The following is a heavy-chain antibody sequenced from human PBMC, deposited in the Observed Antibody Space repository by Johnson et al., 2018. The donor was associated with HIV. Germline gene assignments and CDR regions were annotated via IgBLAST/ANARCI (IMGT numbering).Heavy chain of an antibody. CDR1: GFTFSDYY. J-gene: IGHJ3*02. CDR3: ARERRAGVKGAFDI. V-gene: IGHV3-11*04. D-gene: IGHD2-21*01. Sequence: QVQLVESGGGLVQPGGSLRLSCVASGFTFSDYYMSWIRQAPGKGLEWVSYISSSGSTIYYADSVKGRFTISRDNSKNTLYLQMNRRRAEDTAVYYCARERRAGVKGAFDIWGQGTMVTVSS. CDR2: ISSSGSTI.